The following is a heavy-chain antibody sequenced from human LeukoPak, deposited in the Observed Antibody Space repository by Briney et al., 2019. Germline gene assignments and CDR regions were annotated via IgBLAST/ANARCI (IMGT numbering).Heavy chain of an antibody. CDR2: IYTSGST. D-gene: IGHD3-22*01. CDR1: GGSISSGSYY. V-gene: IGHV4-61*02. J-gene: IGHJ4*02. Sequence: SETLSLTCTVSGGSISSGSYYWSWIRQPAGKGLEWIGRIYTSGSTNYNPSLKSRVTMSVDTSKNQFSLKLSSVTAADTAVYYCASRYYDSSGYFPFDYWGQGTLVTVSS. CDR3: ASRYYDSSGYFPFDY.